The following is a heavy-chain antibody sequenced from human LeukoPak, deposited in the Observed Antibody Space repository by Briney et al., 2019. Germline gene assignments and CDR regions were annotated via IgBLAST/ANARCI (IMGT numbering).Heavy chain of an antibody. V-gene: IGHV4-39*01. J-gene: IGHJ4*02. CDR1: GASISSSSSY. Sequence: SETLSLTCTVSGASISSSSSYSGWIRQPPGKGLEWIGSISYSGSTYYNPSLKSRVTISVDTSKNQFSLKLTSVTAADTAVYYCARQDGVVTAIPLIFFDYWGQGTLVTVSS. D-gene: IGHD2-21*02. CDR2: ISYSGST. CDR3: ARQDGVVTAIPLIFFDY.